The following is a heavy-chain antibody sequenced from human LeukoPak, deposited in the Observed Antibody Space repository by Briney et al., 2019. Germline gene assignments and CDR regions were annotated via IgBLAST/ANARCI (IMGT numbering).Heavy chain of an antibody. CDR3: AKGGYCSSTSCYVGWFDP. CDR2: LNTDGSDT. CDR1: GFTFSAYW. Sequence: PGGSLRLSCAASGFTFSAYWMHWVRQAPGKGLVWVSRLNTDGSDTRYADSVKGQFTISRDNSKNTLFLQMNSLRAEDTAVYYCAKGGYCSSTSCYVGWFDPWGQGTLVTVSS. D-gene: IGHD2-2*01. J-gene: IGHJ5*02. V-gene: IGHV3-74*01.